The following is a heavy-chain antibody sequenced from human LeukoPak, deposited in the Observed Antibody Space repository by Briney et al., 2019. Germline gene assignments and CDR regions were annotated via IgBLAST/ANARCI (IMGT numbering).Heavy chain of an antibody. CDR3: ARGAAARPFDY. V-gene: IGHV4-34*09. D-gene: IGHD6-6*01. Sequence: SETLSLTCAVYGGPFSGYYWSWIRQPPGKGLEWIGYIYYSGSTYYNPSLKSRVTISVDTSKNQFSLKLSSVTAADTAVYYCARGAAARPFDYWGQGTLVTVSS. CDR2: IYYSGST. CDR1: GGPFSGYY. J-gene: IGHJ4*02.